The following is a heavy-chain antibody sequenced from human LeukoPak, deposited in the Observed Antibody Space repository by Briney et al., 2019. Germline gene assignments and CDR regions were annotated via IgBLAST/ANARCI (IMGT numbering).Heavy chain of an antibody. D-gene: IGHD2-15*01. Sequence: GASVKVSCKASGYTFTTYAISWVRQAPGQGLERMGWISTYNGNTNYAQKFQGRVTLTTDTSTSTAYMDLRSLRSDDTAVYHCARVALGSWYFDLWGRGTLVTVSS. CDR1: GYTFTTYA. CDR2: ISTYNGNT. J-gene: IGHJ2*01. V-gene: IGHV1-18*01. CDR3: ARVALGSWYFDL.